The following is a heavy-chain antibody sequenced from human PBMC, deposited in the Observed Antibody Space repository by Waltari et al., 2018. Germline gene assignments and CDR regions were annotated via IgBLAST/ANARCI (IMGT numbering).Heavy chain of an antibody. CDR3: ASGAYCSSTSCSSVFDY. D-gene: IGHD2-2*01. CDR1: GGTFSSYA. Sequence: QVQLVQSGAEVKKPGSSVKVSCKASGGTFSSYAISWVRQAPGQGLEWMGRIIPFFGTANYAQKFQGRVTITADKSTSPAYIELSSLSSEATAVYYCASGAYCSSTSCSSVFDYWGQGTLVTVSS. J-gene: IGHJ4*02. CDR2: IIPFFGTA. V-gene: IGHV1-69*13.